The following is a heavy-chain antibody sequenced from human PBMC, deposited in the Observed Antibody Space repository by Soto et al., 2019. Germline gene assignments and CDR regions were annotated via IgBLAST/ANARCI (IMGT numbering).Heavy chain of an antibody. CDR1: GFSVSNKY. V-gene: IGHV3-66*01. Sequence: VQLVESGGGLVQPGGSLRLSCAASGFSVSNKYMSWVRQAPGRELEWVSLIYSGDNTYYADSVKGRFTISRDTSKNTLYLQMNRLRAEDTAVYYCARDVLGSGAFDVWGQGTMVTVSS. CDR3: ARDVLGSGAFDV. CDR2: IYSGDNT. D-gene: IGHD2-8*02. J-gene: IGHJ3*01.